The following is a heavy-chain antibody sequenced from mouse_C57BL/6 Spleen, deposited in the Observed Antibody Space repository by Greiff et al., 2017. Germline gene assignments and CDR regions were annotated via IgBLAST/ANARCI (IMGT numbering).Heavy chain of an antibody. CDR3: AREEGSSGPFDY. Sequence: EVQLVESEGGLVQPGSSMKLSCTASGFTFSDYYMAWVRQVPEKGLEWVANINYDGSSTYYLDSLKSRFIISRDNAKNILYLQMSSLKSADTATYYCAREEGSSGPFDYWGQGTTLTVSS. V-gene: IGHV5-16*01. J-gene: IGHJ2*01. CDR2: INYDGSST. D-gene: IGHD3-2*02. CDR1: GFTFSDYY.